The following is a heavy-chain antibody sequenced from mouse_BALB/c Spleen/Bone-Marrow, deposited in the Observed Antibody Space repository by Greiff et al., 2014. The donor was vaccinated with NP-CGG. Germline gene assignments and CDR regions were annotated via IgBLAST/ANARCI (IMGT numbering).Heavy chain of an antibody. V-gene: IGHV5-17*02. Sequence: EVKVEESGGGLVQPGESRKLSCAASGFTFSSFGMHWVRQAPEKGLEWVAYISTGSSTIYYADTVKGRFTISRNNPKNTLFLQMTSLRSEDTAMYYCAKSGRDYAMDFWGQGTSVTVAS. J-gene: IGHJ4*01. CDR1: GFTFSSFG. CDR3: AKSGRDYAMDF. CDR2: ISTGSSTI. D-gene: IGHD3-1*01.